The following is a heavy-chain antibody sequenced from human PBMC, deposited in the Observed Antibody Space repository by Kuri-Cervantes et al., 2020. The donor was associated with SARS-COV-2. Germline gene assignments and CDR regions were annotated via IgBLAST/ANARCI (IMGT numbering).Heavy chain of an antibody. CDR1: GFTFSSYE. J-gene: IGHJ4*02. V-gene: IGHV3-21*04. CDR3: TKGGSGYDPEVYYFDY. CDR2: ISSSSSYI. D-gene: IGHD5-12*01. Sequence: GSLKIYCGASGFTFSSYEMNWVRQAPGKGLEWVSSISSSSSYIYYADSVKGRFTISRDNANNSLYLQMNSLRAEDTALYYCTKGGSGYDPEVYYFDYWGQGTLVTVSS.